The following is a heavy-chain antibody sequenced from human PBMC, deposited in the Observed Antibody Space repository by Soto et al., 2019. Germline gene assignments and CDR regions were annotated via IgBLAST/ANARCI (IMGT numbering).Heavy chain of an antibody. CDR3: AKEDDSSGYFLDY. V-gene: IGHV3-30*18. CDR2: ISYDGSNK. Sequence: PGGSLRLSCAASGFTFSSYAMSWVRQAPGKGLEWVAVISYDGSNKYYADSVKGRFTISRDNSKNTLYLQMNSLRAEDTAVYYCAKEDDSSGYFLDYWGQGTLVTVSS. D-gene: IGHD3-22*01. J-gene: IGHJ4*02. CDR1: GFTFSSYA.